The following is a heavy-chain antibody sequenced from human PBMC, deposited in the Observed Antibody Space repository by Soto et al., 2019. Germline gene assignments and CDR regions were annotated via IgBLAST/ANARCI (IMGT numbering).Heavy chain of an antibody. J-gene: IGHJ4*02. CDR2: ISSSGSTV. V-gene: IGHV3-48*03. D-gene: IGHD5-12*01. CDR1: RFTFSTYE. CDR3: VRYCTTTLCNGVATRTFDY. Sequence: VGSLRLSCAASRFTFSTYEMHWVRQAPGKGLEWVSCISSSGSTVYYADSVKGRFTISRDNTRNSLYLQMNSLRDEDTALYYCVRYCTTTLCNGVATRTFDYWGQGTLVTVSS.